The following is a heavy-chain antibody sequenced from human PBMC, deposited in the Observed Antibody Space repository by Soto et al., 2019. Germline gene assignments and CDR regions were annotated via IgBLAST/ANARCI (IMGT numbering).Heavy chain of an antibody. D-gene: IGHD5-18*01. V-gene: IGHV4-30-4*01. CDR1: GGSISSGDYS. J-gene: IGHJ4*01. CDR3: ARNRYGYDFYEY. Sequence: KFSETPSLTCTVSGGSISSGDYSWGWIRQPPGKGLEWIGYIYYSGSTYYNPSLKSRVTISVDTSKHQFSLKLSSVTAADTAVSYYARNRYGYDFYEYLGHGTLVIVSS. CDR2: IYYSGST.